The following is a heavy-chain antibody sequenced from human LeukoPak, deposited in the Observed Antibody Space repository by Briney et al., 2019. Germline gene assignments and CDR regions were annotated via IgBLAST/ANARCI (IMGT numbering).Heavy chain of an antibody. D-gene: IGHD3-10*01. CDR3: ADSGGY. CDR1: GGSISSNNYY. CDR2: IYTSGST. Sequence: PSETLSLTCTVSGGSISSNNYYWSWIRQPAGKGLEWIGRIYTSGSTNYNPSLKGRVTISVDTSKNQFSLQLTSVTAADTAVYYCADSGGYWGQGTLVTVSS. J-gene: IGHJ4*02. V-gene: IGHV4-61*02.